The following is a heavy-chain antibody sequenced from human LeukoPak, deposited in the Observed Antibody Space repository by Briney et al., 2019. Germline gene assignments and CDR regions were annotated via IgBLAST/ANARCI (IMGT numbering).Heavy chain of an antibody. Sequence: SETLSLTCTVSGYSISSGYYWGWIRQPPGKGLEWIGSIYHSGSTYYTPSLKSRVTISVDTSKNQFSLKLSSVTAADTAVYYCAREIWFGERDYYYYYYMDVWGKGTMVTVSS. CDR1: GYSISSGYY. CDR3: AREIWFGERDYYYYYYMDV. D-gene: IGHD3-10*01. CDR2: IYHSGST. V-gene: IGHV4-38-2*02. J-gene: IGHJ6*03.